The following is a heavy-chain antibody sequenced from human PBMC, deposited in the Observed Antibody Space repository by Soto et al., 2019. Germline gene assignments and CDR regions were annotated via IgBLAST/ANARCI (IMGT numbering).Heavy chain of an antibody. V-gene: IGHV3-30*18. Sequence: QVQLVESGGGVVQPGRSLRLSCAASGFTFSSYGMHWVRQAPGKGLEWVAVISYDGSNKYYADSVKGRFTISRDNSKNTLYLQMNSLRAEDTAVYYCAKGRCSSTSCYTFYYYYGMDVWGQGTTFTVSS. CDR2: ISYDGSNK. J-gene: IGHJ6*02. CDR1: GFTFSSYG. D-gene: IGHD2-2*02. CDR3: AKGRCSSTSCYTFYYYYGMDV.